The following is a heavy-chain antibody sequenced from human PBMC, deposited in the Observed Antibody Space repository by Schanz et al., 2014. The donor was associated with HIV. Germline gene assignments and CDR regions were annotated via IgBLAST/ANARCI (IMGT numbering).Heavy chain of an antibody. CDR3: ATLPTYYGMDV. D-gene: IGHD2-21*02. V-gene: IGHV3-33*01. CDR2: IWYDGSNK. Sequence: QVQLVESGGGVVQPGRSLRLSCAASGFTFSSYGMHWVRQAPGKGLEWVAVIWYDGSNKYYVDSVKGRFTISRDNSKNTLYLQMNSLRAEDTAVYYCATLPTYYGMDVWGQGTTVTVSS. J-gene: IGHJ6*02. CDR1: GFTFSSYG.